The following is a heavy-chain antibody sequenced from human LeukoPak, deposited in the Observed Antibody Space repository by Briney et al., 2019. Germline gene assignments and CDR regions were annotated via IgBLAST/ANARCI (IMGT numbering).Heavy chain of an antibody. CDR3: ARALMTTVTLGDY. D-gene: IGHD4-11*01. V-gene: IGHV1-2*02. CDR1: GYTLTSYY. J-gene: IGHJ4*02. Sequence: ASVKVSCKASGYTLTSYYIHWVRQAPGQGLEWMAWINPNSGVTNYAQKFQGRVTLTRDTPISTVYMEVSRLRSDGTAVYYCARALMTTVTLGDYWGQGTLVTVSS. CDR2: INPNSGVT.